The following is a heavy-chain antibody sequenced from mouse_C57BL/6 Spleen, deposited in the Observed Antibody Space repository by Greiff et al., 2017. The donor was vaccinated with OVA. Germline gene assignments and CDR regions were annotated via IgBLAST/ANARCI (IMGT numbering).Heavy chain of an antibody. D-gene: IGHD1-1*01. CDR2: IYPRSGNT. CDR3: ARHYGSSHWYFDV. CDR1: GYTFTSYG. V-gene: IGHV1-81*01. Sequence: VQRVESGAELARPGASVKLSCKASGYTFTSYGISWVKQRTGQGLEWIGEIYPRSGNTYYNEKFKGKATLTADKSSSTAYMELRSLTSEDSAVYFCARHYGSSHWYFDVWGTGTTVTVSS. J-gene: IGHJ1*03.